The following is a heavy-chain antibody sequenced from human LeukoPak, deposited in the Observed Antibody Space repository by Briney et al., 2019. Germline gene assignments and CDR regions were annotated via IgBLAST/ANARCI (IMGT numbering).Heavy chain of an antibody. V-gene: IGHV3-7*01. Sequence: GGSLRLSCAASGFAFSSYWMSWLRQAPGQGLEGVANIKQDGSEKFYADSVTGRFTVSRDNAENSLFLQMNSLRAEDTALYYCARVVTAWSMDVWGKGTTVTVSS. D-gene: IGHD2-21*02. CDR1: GFAFSSYW. CDR3: ARVVTAWSMDV. J-gene: IGHJ6*03. CDR2: IKQDGSEK.